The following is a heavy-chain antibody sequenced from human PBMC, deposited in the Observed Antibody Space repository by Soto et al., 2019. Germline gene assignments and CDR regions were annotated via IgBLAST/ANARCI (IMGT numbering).Heavy chain of an antibody. CDR1: GFTVSDYY. CDR3: ASPYSNYVP. Sequence: XGSLSLSFAASGFTVSDYYMSRIRQAPGKGLEWVSYISSSGSTIYYADSVKGRFTISRDNAKNSLYLQMNSLRAEDTAVYYCASPYSNYVPWGQGTLVTVS. V-gene: IGHV3-11*01. D-gene: IGHD4-4*01. J-gene: IGHJ5*02. CDR2: ISSSGSTI.